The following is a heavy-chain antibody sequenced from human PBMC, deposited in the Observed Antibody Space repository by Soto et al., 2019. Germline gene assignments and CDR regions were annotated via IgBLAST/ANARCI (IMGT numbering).Heavy chain of an antibody. CDR1: VYHFTAYG. D-gene: IGHD3-22*01. Sequence: SVNVSCKTSVYHFTAYGFALLRQAPGQSPEWMGWVSTNNADTNYAEKFQGRLTMTTDKSTTTTYMELRSIRSDDTAVYYCATELNTDSSAYYSVADWGQGTLVTGSS. CDR3: ATELNTDSSAYYSVAD. J-gene: IGHJ4*02. V-gene: IGHV1-18*01. CDR2: VSTNNADT.